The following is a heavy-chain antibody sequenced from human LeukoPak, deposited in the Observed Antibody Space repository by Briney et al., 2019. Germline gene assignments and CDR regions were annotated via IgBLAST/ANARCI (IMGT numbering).Heavy chain of an antibody. CDR3: AGYTVDTAVFRAFNI. J-gene: IGHJ3*02. V-gene: IGHV4-4*07. CDR2: IYTSGST. CDR1: GGSISSYC. Sequence: SETLSLTCTVSGGSISSYCWGWVRQPAGKGLEWIGRIYTSGSTNYNPSLKSRVTMSVDTSKNQCSLKLSSVTAADTAVYYGAGYTVDTAVFRAFNIWGQGTMVTVSS. D-gene: IGHD5-18*01.